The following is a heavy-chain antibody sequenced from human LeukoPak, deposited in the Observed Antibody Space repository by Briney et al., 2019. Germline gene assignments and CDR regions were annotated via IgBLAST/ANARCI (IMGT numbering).Heavy chain of an antibody. Sequence: PGKSLRLSCAASGFTFNVYGMHWVRQAPGKGLEWLAFISFDGTNTYYADSVKGRFTISRDNSKNTLYLQMGSLRAEDMAVYYCAIVPPPATRPYYFDYWGQGTLVTVSS. J-gene: IGHJ4*02. V-gene: IGHV3-30*03. CDR3: AIVPPPATRPYYFDY. CDR2: ISFDGTNT. CDR1: GFTFNVYG.